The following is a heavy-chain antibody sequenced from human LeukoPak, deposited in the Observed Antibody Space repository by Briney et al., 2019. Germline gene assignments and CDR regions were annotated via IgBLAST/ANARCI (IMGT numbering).Heavy chain of an antibody. J-gene: IGHJ4*02. CDR3: ARSPPHTNTWIFDY. CDR1: GGSIHNYF. CDR2: IYYSGST. D-gene: IGHD5-12*01. Sequence: SETLSLNCTVPGGSIHNYFWSWVRQPPGKALELIGFIYYSGSTDYYPSLKSRVAISLDTSKNQFSLTLSSVTAADTAVYYCARSPPHTNTWIFDYWGQGTLVTVSS. V-gene: IGHV4-59*01.